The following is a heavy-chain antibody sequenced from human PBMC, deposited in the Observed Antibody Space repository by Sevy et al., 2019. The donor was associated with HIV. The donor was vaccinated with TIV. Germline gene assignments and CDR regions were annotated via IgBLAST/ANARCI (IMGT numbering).Heavy chain of an antibody. CDR3: ARVKGAYGFGYYGMDV. D-gene: IGHD4-17*01. V-gene: IGHV3-30*04. CDR2: ISYDGRTK. J-gene: IGHJ6*02. CDR1: GFTFSRYA. Sequence: GGSLRLSCAASGFTFSRYAMHWVRQAPGKGLEWLAVISYDGRTKYYTDSVKGRFTISRDNSKNTLYLQMNSLKVEDTAVYYCARVKGAYGFGYYGMDVWGQGTTVTVSS.